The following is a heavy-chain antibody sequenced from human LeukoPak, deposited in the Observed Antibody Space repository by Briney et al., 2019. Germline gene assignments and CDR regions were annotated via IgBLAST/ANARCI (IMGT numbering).Heavy chain of an antibody. J-gene: IGHJ4*02. V-gene: IGHV3-23*01. Sequence: PGGSLRLSCAASGGTFSSYAMSWVRQAPGKGLEWVSSISPGGGSTYYADSVRGRFTISRDNSKNTLYLHMNSLRPEDTAVYFCARASRWLAFDNWGQGTLVTVSS. CDR3: ARASRWLAFDN. CDR1: GGTFSSYA. D-gene: IGHD6-19*01. CDR2: ISPGGGST.